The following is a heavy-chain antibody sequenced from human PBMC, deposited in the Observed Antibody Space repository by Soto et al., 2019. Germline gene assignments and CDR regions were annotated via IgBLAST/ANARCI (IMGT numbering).Heavy chain of an antibody. CDR1: GYTFTSYG. CDR3: ERDAALVLFDF. Sequence: QVQLVQSGAEVKKPGASVKVSCKASGYTFTSYGISWVRQAPGQGLEWMGWINAYNGNTKYAQKLQGRATMTTHTSTSTAYMELRSLRSDATAVYYCERDAALVLFDFSGYGTLF. CDR2: INAYNGNT. J-gene: IGHJ4*01. D-gene: IGHD2-8*01. V-gene: IGHV1-18*01.